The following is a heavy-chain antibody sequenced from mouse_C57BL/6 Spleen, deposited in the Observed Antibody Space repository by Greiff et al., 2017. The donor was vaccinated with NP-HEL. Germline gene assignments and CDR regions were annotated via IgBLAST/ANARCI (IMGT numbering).Heavy chain of an antibody. V-gene: IGHV1-22*01. CDR3: AIYYDYDGYFDV. Sequence: VQLQQSGPELVKPGASVKMSCKASGYTFTDYNMHWVKQSHGKSLEWIGYINPNNGGTSYNQKFKGKATLTVNKSSSTAYMELRSLTSEDSAVYYCAIYYDYDGYFDVWGTGTTVTVSS. J-gene: IGHJ1*03. CDR1: GYTFTDYN. CDR2: INPNNGGT. D-gene: IGHD2-4*01.